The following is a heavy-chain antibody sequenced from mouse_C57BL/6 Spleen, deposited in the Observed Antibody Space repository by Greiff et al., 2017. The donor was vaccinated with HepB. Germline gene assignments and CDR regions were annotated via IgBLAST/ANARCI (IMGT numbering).Heavy chain of an antibody. CDR1: GYTFTSYG. D-gene: IGHD1-1*01. Sequence: VQLQQSGAELARPGASVKLSCKASGYTFTSYGISWVKQRTGQGLEWIGEIYPRSGNTYYNEKFKGKATLTADKSSSTAYMELRSLTSEDSAVYFCALITTVVGGMGYWGQGTSVTVSS. V-gene: IGHV1-81*01. CDR3: ALITTVVGGMGY. J-gene: IGHJ4*01. CDR2: IYPRSGNT.